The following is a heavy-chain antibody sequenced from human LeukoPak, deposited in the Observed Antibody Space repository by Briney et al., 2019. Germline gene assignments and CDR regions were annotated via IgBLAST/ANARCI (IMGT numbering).Heavy chain of an antibody. CDR2: IWYDGSKT. CDR3: ARDAGDIDY. V-gene: IGHV3-33*01. Sequence: PGGSLRLSCAASGFTFSSHGMHWVRQAPGKGLDWVAVIWYDGSKTLYADSVKGRFTISRDDSKNTLYLQMNSLRAEDTAVYYCARDAGDIDYWGQGTLVTVSS. J-gene: IGHJ4*02. D-gene: IGHD1-14*01. CDR1: GFTFSSHG.